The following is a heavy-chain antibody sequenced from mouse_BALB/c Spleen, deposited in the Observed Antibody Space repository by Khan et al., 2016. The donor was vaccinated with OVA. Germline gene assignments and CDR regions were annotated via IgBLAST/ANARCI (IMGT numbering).Heavy chain of an antibody. Sequence: VQLQQSGAELARPGASVKMSCKASGYTFTSYTIHWIKERPGKGPEWIGYINPSNGYTNYNQKFKDKATLTTDKSSTTAYLQLSSLTSDDSAVYNCVRDGAYHRNDGWFAYWGQGTLVTVSA. CDR2: INPSNGYT. CDR1: GYTFTSYT. CDR3: VRDGAYHRNDGWFAY. J-gene: IGHJ3*01. D-gene: IGHD2-14*01. V-gene: IGHV1-4*01.